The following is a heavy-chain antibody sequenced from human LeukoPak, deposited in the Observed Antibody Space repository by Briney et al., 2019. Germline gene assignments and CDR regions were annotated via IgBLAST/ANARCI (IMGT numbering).Heavy chain of an antibody. V-gene: IGHV3-23*01. D-gene: IGHD1-14*01. CDR1: GFTFSNYA. Sequence: GGSLRLSCAASGFTFSNYAMSWVRQSPWKGLEWVSVISGSGGSTSYADSVKGRFTISRDNSKNTLYLQMNSLRAEDTAVYYCARIPGLRDYYYYGMDVWGQGTTVTVSS. CDR2: ISGSGGST. J-gene: IGHJ6*02. CDR3: ARIPGLRDYYYYGMDV.